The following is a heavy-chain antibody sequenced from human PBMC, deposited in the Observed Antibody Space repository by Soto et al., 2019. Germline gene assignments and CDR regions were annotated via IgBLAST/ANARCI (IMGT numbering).Heavy chain of an antibody. Sequence: GESLKISCKGSGYSFTSYWIGWVRQMPGKGLEWMGIIYPGDSDTRYSPSFQGQVTISADKSISTAYLQWSSLKASDTAMYYCARHRRLSYYYDSSGYWDYYYYGMDVWGQGTTVTISS. CDR3: ARHRRLSYYYDSSGYWDYYYYGMDV. D-gene: IGHD3-22*01. V-gene: IGHV5-51*01. CDR1: GYSFTSYW. CDR2: IYPGDSDT. J-gene: IGHJ6*02.